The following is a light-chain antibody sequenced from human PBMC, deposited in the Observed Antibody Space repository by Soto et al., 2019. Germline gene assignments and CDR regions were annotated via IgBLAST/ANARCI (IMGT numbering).Light chain of an antibody. CDR2: KVS. V-gene: IGKV2-30*02. Sequence: DVVLTQSPLSLPVTLGQPASISCRSSQTLVHSDGNTYLNWFLQRPGQSPRRLIYKVSDRESGVPDRFSGSGSGTDFTLKISRVEAEDVGVYYCMQSTPRPPWTFGQGTKVEIK. J-gene: IGKJ1*01. CDR1: QTLVHSDGNTY. CDR3: MQSTPRPPWT.